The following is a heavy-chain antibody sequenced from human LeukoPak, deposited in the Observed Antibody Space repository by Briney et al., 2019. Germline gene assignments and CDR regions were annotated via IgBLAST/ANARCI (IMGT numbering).Heavy chain of an antibody. V-gene: IGHV4-34*01. J-gene: IGHJ3*02. CDR1: GGSLNNYY. CDR2: INHSGRT. CDR3: ARVTIFDYGILAVPISFDM. D-gene: IGHD3-3*01. Sequence: SETLSLTCTVSGGSLNNYYWSWIRQPPGKGLEWIGEINHSGRTNSNPSLKSRVTISVDTSKNQFSLRLNSVTAADTAVYYCARVTIFDYGILAVPISFDMWGQGTMVTVSS.